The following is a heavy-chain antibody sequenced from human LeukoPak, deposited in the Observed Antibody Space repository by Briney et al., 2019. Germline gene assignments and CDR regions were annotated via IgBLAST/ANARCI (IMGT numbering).Heavy chain of an antibody. CDR3: ATDRGGSGSYYFDY. V-gene: IGHV3-21*01. D-gene: IGHD3-10*01. CDR1: GFTFSSYT. Sequence: GGSLRLSCAASGFTFSSYTMNWVRQAPGKGLEWVSSISTSSRYIYYADSVKGRFTTSRDNAKNSLYLQMNSLRAEDTAVYYCATDRGGSGSYYFDYWGQGTLVTVSS. J-gene: IGHJ4*02. CDR2: ISTSSRYI.